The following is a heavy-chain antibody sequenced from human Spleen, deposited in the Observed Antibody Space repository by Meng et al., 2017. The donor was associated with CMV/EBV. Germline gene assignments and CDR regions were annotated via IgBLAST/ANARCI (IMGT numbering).Heavy chain of an antibody. J-gene: IGHJ3*02. D-gene: IGHD3-22*01. Sequence: QLQPQEPGAGLVQPSQTLSPPCAVSGGSISSGGYSWSWIRQPPGKGLEWIGYIYHSGSTYYNPSLKSRVTISVDRSKNQFSLKLSSVTAADTAVYYCARDIYYYDSSGYGHDAFDIWGQGTMVTVSS. V-gene: IGHV4-30-2*01. CDR1: GGSISSGGYS. CDR3: ARDIYYYDSSGYGHDAFDI. CDR2: IYHSGST.